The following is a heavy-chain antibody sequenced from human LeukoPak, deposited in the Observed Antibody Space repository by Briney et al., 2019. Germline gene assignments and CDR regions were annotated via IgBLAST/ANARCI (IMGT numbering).Heavy chain of an antibody. CDR3: ARGGPPLAARPLNYFDY. Sequence: SETLSLTCTVSGGSISSGSYYWSWIRQPAGKGLEWIGRIYTSGSTNYNPSLKGRVTISVDTSKNQFSLKLSSVTAADTAVYYCARGGPPLAARPLNYFDYWGQGTLVTVSS. CDR1: GGSISSGSYY. D-gene: IGHD6-6*01. V-gene: IGHV4-61*02. J-gene: IGHJ4*02. CDR2: IYTSGST.